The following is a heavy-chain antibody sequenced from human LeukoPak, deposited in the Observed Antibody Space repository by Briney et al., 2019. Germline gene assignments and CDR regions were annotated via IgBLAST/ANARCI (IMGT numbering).Heavy chain of an antibody. CDR1: GGSFSGYY. CDR2: INHSGST. CDR3: AREESDY. Sequence: KPSETLSLTCAVYGGSFSGYYWSWIRQPPGKGLEWIGEINHSGSTNYNPSLKSRVTISLDTSKSQFSLRLTSVTAADTAVYYCAREESDYWGKGTLVTVSS. J-gene: IGHJ4*02. V-gene: IGHV4-34*01.